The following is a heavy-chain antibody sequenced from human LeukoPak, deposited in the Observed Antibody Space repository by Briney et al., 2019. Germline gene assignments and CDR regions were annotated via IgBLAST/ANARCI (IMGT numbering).Heavy chain of an antibody. J-gene: IGHJ4*02. V-gene: IGHV4-38-2*02. CDR2: INHSGIT. D-gene: IGHD3-9*01. CDR3: GRDRPTGYYDY. Sequence: SETLSLTCTVSSYSISSGYYWGWIRQPPGKGLEWIASINHSGITYYNPSLKSQVTISVDTSKNQFSLKVTSVTAADTAVYYCGRDRPTGYYDYWGQGTLVTVSS. CDR1: SYSISSGYY.